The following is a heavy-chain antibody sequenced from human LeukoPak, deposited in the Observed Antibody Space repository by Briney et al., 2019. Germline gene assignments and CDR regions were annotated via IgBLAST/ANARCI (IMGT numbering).Heavy chain of an antibody. J-gene: IGHJ1*01. D-gene: IGHD3-22*01. CDR2: ISGSGGST. V-gene: IGHV3-23*01. Sequence: GGSLRLSCAASGFTFRSYAMSWVRQAPGKGLEWVSAISGSGGSTYYADSVKGRFTISRDNSKNSLYLQMNSLRTEDTALYYCAKGAYYYDSSGYQRAEYFQHWGQGTLVTVSS. CDR1: GFTFRSYA. CDR3: AKGAYYYDSSGYQRAEYFQH.